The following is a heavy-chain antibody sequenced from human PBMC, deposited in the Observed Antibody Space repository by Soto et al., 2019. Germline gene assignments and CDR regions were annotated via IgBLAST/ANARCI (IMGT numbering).Heavy chain of an antibody. D-gene: IGHD2-21*01. Sequence: QVHLVQSGAEVRKPGASVKVSCKTSGYTFTTYGIIWVRQAPGQHLEWLGWISARNGDTNYAQGFHGRVTLTTDTSTSTAYMELKTLRSDDTVVYFCARVMLLPNPAADFWGPGTLVTVSS. V-gene: IGHV1-18*04. J-gene: IGHJ4*02. CDR1: GYTFTTYG. CDR2: ISARNGDT. CDR3: ARVMLLPNPAADF.